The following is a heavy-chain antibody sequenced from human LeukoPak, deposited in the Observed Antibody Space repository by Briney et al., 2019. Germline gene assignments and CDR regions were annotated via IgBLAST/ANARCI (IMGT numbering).Heavy chain of an antibody. CDR1: GFTYTNYW. CDR3: ARWADDSGIYYIAS. Sequence: GGSLRLSCAASGFTYTNYWMAWVRQAPGKGLQWVASIKQDGSVEYYVDSVKGRFTISRDNAKNSHYLQMNSLGVEDMAVYYCARWADDSGIYYIASWGQGTLVTVSS. V-gene: IGHV3-7*01. J-gene: IGHJ5*02. D-gene: IGHD3-10*01. CDR2: IKQDGSVE.